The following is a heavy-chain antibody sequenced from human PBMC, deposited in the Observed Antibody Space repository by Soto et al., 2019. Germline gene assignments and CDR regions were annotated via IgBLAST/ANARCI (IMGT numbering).Heavy chain of an antibody. CDR2: FDPEDGET. J-gene: IGHJ6*02. CDR1: GYTLTELS. CDR3: ARDQDEGNGMDV. V-gene: IGHV1-24*01. D-gene: IGHD2-15*01. Sequence: ASVKVSCKVSGYTLTELSMHWVRQAPGKGLEWMGGFDPEDGETIYAQKFQGWVTMTRDTSISTAYMELSRLRSDDTAVYYCARDQDEGNGMDVWGQGTTVTVSS.